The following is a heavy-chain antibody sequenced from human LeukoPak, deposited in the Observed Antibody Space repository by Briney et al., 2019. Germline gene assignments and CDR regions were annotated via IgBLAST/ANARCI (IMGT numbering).Heavy chain of an antibody. CDR3: ASFSSGPGY. J-gene: IGHJ4*02. Sequence: SETLSLTCTVSGGSISSSSYYWGWIRQPPGKGLEWIGSIYYNGSTYYNPSLKSRVTISVDTSKNQFSLKLSSVTAADTAVYYCASFSSGPGYWGQGTLVTVSS. V-gene: IGHV4-39*01. CDR1: GGSISSSSYY. D-gene: IGHD6-19*01. CDR2: IYYNGST.